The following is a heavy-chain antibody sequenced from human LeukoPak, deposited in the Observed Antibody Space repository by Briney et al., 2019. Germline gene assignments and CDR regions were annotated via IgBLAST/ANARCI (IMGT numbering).Heavy chain of an antibody. CDR1: GGSISYYY. V-gene: IGHV4-59*01. D-gene: IGHD2/OR15-2a*01. CDR2: IYYSGST. J-gene: IGHJ4*02. CDR3: ARDRCNRGWLDY. Sequence: SETLSLTCTVSGGSISYYYWSWIRQPPGKGLEWIGYIYYSGSTNYNPSLKSRVTISVDTSKNQFSLNLSSVTAADTAVYYCARDRCNRGWLDYWGQGTLVTVSS.